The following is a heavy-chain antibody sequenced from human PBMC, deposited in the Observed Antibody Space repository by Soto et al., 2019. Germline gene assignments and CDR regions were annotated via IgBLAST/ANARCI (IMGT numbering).Heavy chain of an antibody. V-gene: IGHV1-69*12. D-gene: IGHD5-18*01. CDR3: ARDRGYSYGQMHYCYGMDV. CDR2: IIPIFGTA. CDR1: GGTFSSYA. J-gene: IGHJ6*02. Sequence: QVQLVQSGAEVKKPGSSVKVSCKASGGTFSSYAISWVRQAPGQGLEWMGGIIPIFGTANYAQKFQGRVKITADESTSTAYMELSSLRSEDTAVYYCARDRGYSYGQMHYCYGMDVWGQGTTVTVSS.